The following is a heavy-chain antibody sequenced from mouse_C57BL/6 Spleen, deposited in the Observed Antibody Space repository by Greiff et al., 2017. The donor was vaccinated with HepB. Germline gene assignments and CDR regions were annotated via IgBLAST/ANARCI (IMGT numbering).Heavy chain of an antibody. V-gene: IGHV1-54*01. D-gene: IGHD1-1*01. J-gene: IGHJ4*01. CDR3: ARDYGSSYTYYAMDY. Sequence: VQLQQSGAELVRPGTSVKVSCKASGYAFTNYLIEWVKQRPGQGLEWIGVINPGSGGTNYNEKFKGKATLTADKSSSTAYMQLSSLTSEDSAVYFCARDYGSSYTYYAMDYWGQGTSVTVSS. CDR2: INPGSGGT. CDR1: GYAFTNYL.